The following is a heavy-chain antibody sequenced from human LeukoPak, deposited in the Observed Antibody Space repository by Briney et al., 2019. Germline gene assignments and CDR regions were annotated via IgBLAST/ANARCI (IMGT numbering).Heavy chain of an antibody. CDR1: GFTFSNYA. Sequence: GGSLRLSCAASGFTFSNYAMNWVRQAPGKGLDYVSGISSNGGSTSYANSVKGRFTISRDNSKNTLYLQMGSLRAEDMAVYYCARDGGTYCGGDCYGDWGQGTLVTVSS. J-gene: IGHJ4*02. D-gene: IGHD2-21*02. V-gene: IGHV3-64*01. CDR2: ISSNGGST. CDR3: ARDGGTYCGGDCYGD.